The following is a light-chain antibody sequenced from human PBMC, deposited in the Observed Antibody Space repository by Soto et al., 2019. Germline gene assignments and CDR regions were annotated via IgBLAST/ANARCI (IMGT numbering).Light chain of an antibody. CDR3: RQYGSSPSYT. CDR1: QSVSSSSY. CDR2: GAS. J-gene: IGKJ2*01. V-gene: IGKV3-20*01. Sequence: TQSPSALSASVGDRVTITCRASQSVSSSSYLAWYQQKPGQAPRLLIYGASSRATGIPDRFSGSGSATDFTLTISRLEPEDFAVYYCRQYGSSPSYTFGQGTKLEIK.